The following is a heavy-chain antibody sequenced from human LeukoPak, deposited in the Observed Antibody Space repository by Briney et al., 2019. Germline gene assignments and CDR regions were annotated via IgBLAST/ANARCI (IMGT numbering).Heavy chain of an antibody. CDR1: GFTFSSYA. CDR3: AKDNRITMVRGVITAPFDY. J-gene: IGHJ4*02. Sequence: GGSLRLSCAASGFTFSSYAMSWVRQAPGKGLEWVSAISGSGGSTYYADSVKGRFTISRDNSKNTLYLQMNSLRAEDTAVYYCAKDNRITMVRGVITAPFDYWGQGTLVTVSS. D-gene: IGHD3-10*01. CDR2: ISGSGGST. V-gene: IGHV3-23*01.